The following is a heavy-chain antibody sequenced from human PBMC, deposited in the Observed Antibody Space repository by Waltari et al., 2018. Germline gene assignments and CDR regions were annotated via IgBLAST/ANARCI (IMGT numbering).Heavy chain of an antibody. D-gene: IGHD1-26*01. J-gene: IGHJ4*02. CDR2: IRNKAYGGTS. V-gene: IGHV3-49*04. CDR3: TRDSTSLTTYFNY. Sequence: EVLLVESGGGLVQPGRSLRLSCTASGFTFGDYGMSWVRQAPGKGLEWVGFIRNKAYGGTSECAASVKGRFTISRDDSKSIAYLQMNSLKTEDTAVYYCTRDSTSLTTYFNYWGQGTLVIVSS. CDR1: GFTFGDYG.